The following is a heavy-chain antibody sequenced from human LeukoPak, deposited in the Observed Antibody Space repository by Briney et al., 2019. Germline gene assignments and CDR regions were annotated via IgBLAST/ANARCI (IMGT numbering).Heavy chain of an antibody. CDR3: ARLSPGYCSSTSCYTGAFDI. J-gene: IGHJ3*02. V-gene: IGHV1-2*02. D-gene: IGHD2-2*02. CDR2: INPNSGGT. CDR1: GYIFTDYY. Sequence: GASVKVSCKASGYIFTDYYMHWVRQAPGQGLEWMGWINPNSGGTNYAQKFQARVTMTRDTSISTAYMELSRLRSDDTAVYYCARLSPGYCSSTSCYTGAFDIWGQGTMVTVSS.